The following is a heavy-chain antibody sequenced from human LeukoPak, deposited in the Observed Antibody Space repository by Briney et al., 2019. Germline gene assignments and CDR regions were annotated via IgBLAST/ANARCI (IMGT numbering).Heavy chain of an antibody. CDR2: IRGSGDSTNYA. CDR3: ARDLYPRRGNFDY. J-gene: IGHJ4*02. Sequence: PGGSLRLSCAASGFTFSTYAMSWVRQAPGKGLEWVSAIRGSGDSTNYAHSADSVKGRFTISRDNSKNMLYLQMNSLRAEDTAVYYCARDLYPRRGNFDYWGQGTLVIVSS. V-gene: IGHV3-23*01. CDR1: GFTFSTYA. D-gene: IGHD2-2*01.